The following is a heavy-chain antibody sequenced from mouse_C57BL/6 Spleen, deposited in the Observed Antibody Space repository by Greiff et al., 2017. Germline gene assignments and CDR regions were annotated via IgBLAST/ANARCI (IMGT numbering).Heavy chain of an antibody. CDR1: GFTFSDYG. Sequence: EVQRVASGGGLVKPGGSLTLSCAASGFTFSDYGMHWVRQAPEKGLEWVAYLSSGSSTIYYADPVKGRFTISRDNAKNTLFLQMTSLRSEDTAMYYCARKGDYDWFAYWGQGTLVTVSA. J-gene: IGHJ3*01. CDR3: ARKGDYDWFAY. V-gene: IGHV5-17*01. D-gene: IGHD2-4*01. CDR2: LSSGSSTI.